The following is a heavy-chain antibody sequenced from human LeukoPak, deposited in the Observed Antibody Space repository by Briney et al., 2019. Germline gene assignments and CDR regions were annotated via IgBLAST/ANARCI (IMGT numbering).Heavy chain of an antibody. CDR1: GFTFSSYG. CDR3: AKDPSGWYRPSAGFDY. J-gene: IGHJ4*02. Sequence: PGGSLRLSCAASGFTFSSYGMSWVRQAPGKGLEWVSAISGSGGSTYYADSMKGRFTISRDNSKNTLYLQMNSLRAEDTAVYYCAKDPSGWYRPSAGFDYWGQGTLVTVSS. D-gene: IGHD6-19*01. V-gene: IGHV3-23*01. CDR2: ISGSGGST.